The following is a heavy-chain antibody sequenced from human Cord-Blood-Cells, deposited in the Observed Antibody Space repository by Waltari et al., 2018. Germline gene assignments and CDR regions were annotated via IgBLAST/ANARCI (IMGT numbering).Heavy chain of an antibody. CDR2: INHRGST. J-gene: IGHJ3*02. Sequence: QVQLQQWGAGLLKPSETLSLTCAVYGGSFSGYYCSWTRQPPGKGVEWIGEINHRGSTNYNPSLKSRVTISVDTSKNQFSLKLSSVTAADTAVYYCARGGRMLTYYDFWSGYYDAFDIWGQGTMVTVSS. CDR3: ARGGRMLTYYDFWSGYYDAFDI. CDR1: GGSFSGYY. V-gene: IGHV4-34*01. D-gene: IGHD3-3*01.